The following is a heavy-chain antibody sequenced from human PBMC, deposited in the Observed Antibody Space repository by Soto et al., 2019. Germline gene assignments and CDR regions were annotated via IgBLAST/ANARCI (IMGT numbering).Heavy chain of an antibody. Sequence: ASVKVSCKASGHKFSSYAIHWVRQAPGQRLEWMGWINVGNGNTKYSQKFHGRVTIIRDTSTGTAYMEVSSLRSEDTAVYYCARNIYYYDSSGYPSRYNWFDPWGQGTLVTVSS. CDR1: GHKFSSYA. V-gene: IGHV1-3*01. CDR2: INVGNGNT. CDR3: ARNIYYYDSSGYPSRYNWFDP. J-gene: IGHJ5*02. D-gene: IGHD3-22*01.